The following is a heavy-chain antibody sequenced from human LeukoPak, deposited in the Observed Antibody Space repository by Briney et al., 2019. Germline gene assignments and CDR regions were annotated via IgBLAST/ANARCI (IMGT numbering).Heavy chain of an antibody. D-gene: IGHD4-17*01. CDR2: IYYSGST. J-gene: IGHJ6*02. Sequence: ASETLSLTCTVSGGSASSGSYYWSWIRQPPGKGLEWIGYIYYSGSTNYNPSLKSRVTISVDTSKNQFSLKLSSVTAADTAVYYCARLKTTVTTLYYYYYGMDVWGQGTTVTVSS. CDR1: GGSASSGSYY. CDR3: ARLKTTVTTLYYYYYGMDV. V-gene: IGHV4-61*01.